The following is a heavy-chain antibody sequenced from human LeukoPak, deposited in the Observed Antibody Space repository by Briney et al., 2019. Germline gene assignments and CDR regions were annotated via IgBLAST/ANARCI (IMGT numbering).Heavy chain of an antibody. CDR1: GYTFTGYY. J-gene: IGHJ4*02. D-gene: IGHD6-19*01. Sequence: ASVKVSCKASGYTFTGYYMHWVRQAPGQGLEWMGWINPNSGGTNHAQKFQGRVTMTRDTSISTAYMELSRLRSDDTAVYYCARDRAAVAGTDYFDYWGQGTLVTVSS. CDR2: INPNSGGT. CDR3: ARDRAAVAGTDYFDY. V-gene: IGHV1-2*02.